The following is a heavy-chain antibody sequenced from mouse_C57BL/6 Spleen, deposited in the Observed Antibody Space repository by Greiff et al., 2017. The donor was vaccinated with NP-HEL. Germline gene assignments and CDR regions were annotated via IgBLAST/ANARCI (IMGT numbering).Heavy chain of an antibody. CDR3: ARYYGSSPYYFDY. D-gene: IGHD1-1*01. V-gene: IGHV1-64*01. J-gene: IGHJ2*01. Sequence: QVQLQQPGAELVKPGASVKLSCKASGYTFTSYWMPWVKQRPGQGLEWIGMIHPNSGSTNYNEKFTSKATLTVDKSSSTAYMQLSSLTSEDSAVYYGARYYGSSPYYFDYWGQGTTLTVSS. CDR1: GYTFTSYW. CDR2: IHPNSGST.